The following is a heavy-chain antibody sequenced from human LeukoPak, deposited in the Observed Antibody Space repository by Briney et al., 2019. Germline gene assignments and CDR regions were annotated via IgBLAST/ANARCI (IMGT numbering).Heavy chain of an antibody. J-gene: IGHJ2*01. CDR3: ARDSYDIFEYQVRYFDL. D-gene: IGHD3-9*01. CDR2: ISAYNGNT. Sequence: VASVKVSCKASGGTFSSYAISWVRQAPGQGLEWMGWISAYNGNTNYAQKLQGRVTMTTDTSTSTAYMELRSLRSDDTAVYYCARDSYDIFEYQVRYFDLWGRGTLVTVSS. CDR1: GGTFSSYA. V-gene: IGHV1-18*01.